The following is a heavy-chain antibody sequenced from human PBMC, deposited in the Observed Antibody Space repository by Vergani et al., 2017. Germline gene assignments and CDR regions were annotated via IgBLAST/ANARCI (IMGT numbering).Heavy chain of an antibody. J-gene: IGHJ6*03. D-gene: IGHD6-6*01. Sequence: VQLVESGAEVKKPGASVKVSCKASGYTFTSYDINWVRQATGQGLEWMGWMNPNSGNTNYAQKLQGRVTMTTDTSTSTAYMELSSLRSEDTAVYYCARSKFGSSPSYYYYMDVWGKGTTVTVSS. V-gene: IGHV1-8*01. CDR1: GYTFTSYD. CDR3: ARSKFGSSPSYYYYMDV. CDR2: MNPNSGNT.